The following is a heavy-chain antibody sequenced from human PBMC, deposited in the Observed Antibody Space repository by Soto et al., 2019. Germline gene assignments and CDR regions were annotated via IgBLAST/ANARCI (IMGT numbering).Heavy chain of an antibody. J-gene: IGHJ6*02. CDR2: ISYDGSNK. D-gene: IGHD3-3*01. CDR1: GFPFISYA. Sequence: PGGSLSLSCAASGFPFISYAMNWVRQAPGKGLEWVAAISYDGSNKYYADSVKGRFTISRDNSKNRMYLQMNSLRAEDTAVYYCTRRKEFFVRFYYYAMDVWGQGTTVTVSS. CDR3: TRRKEFFVRFYYYAMDV. V-gene: IGHV3-30-3*01.